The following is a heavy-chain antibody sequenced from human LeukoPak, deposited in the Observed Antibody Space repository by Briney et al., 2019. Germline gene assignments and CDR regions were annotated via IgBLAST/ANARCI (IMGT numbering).Heavy chain of an antibody. CDR3: ARGDSSGFARPFDY. V-gene: IGHV4-4*07. CDR2: IYSSGGT. D-gene: IGHD3-22*01. Sequence: SETLSLTCTVSGGSIRSYYWGWIRQPAGKGLEWIGRIYSSGGTNYNPSLKSRVTMSVDTSKNQFSLKVRSVTVADTAMYYCARGDSSGFARPFDYWGQGTLVTVSS. J-gene: IGHJ4*02. CDR1: GGSIRSYY.